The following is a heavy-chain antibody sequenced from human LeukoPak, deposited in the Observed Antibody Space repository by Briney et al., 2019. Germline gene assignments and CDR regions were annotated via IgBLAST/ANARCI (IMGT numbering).Heavy chain of an antibody. D-gene: IGHD6-19*01. Sequence: GGSLRLSCAASGFTFSSYSMNWVRQAPGKGLEWVSYISSSSSTIYYADSVKGRFTISRDNAKNSLYLQMNSLRAEDTAVYYCARGAGQWLVRGHDAFDIWGQGTMVTVSS. V-gene: IGHV3-48*04. J-gene: IGHJ3*02. CDR2: ISSSSSTI. CDR3: ARGAGQWLVRGHDAFDI. CDR1: GFTFSSYS.